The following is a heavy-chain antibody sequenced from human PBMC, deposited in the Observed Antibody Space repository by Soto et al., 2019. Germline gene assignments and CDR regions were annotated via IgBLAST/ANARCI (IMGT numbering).Heavy chain of an antibody. CDR2: IYYSGST. D-gene: IGHD4-17*01. CDR3: ARDTTVTIHYGMDV. J-gene: IGHJ6*02. CDR1: GGSISSGGYY. V-gene: IGHV4-31*03. Sequence: PSETLSLTCTVSGGSISSGGYYWSWIRQHPGKGLEWIGYIYYSGSTYYNPSLKSRVTISVDTSKNQFSLKLSSVTAADTAVYYCARDTTVTIHYGMDVWGQGTTVTVSS.